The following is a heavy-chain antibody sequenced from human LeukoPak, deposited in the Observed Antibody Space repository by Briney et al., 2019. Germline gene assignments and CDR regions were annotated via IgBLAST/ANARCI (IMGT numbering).Heavy chain of an antibody. V-gene: IGHV4-34*01. D-gene: IGHD3-10*01. CDR3: ARGLVTMVRGGAQFYTH. CDR2: INHSGST. Sequence: PSETLSLTCAVYGGSFSGYYWSWLRQPPGKGLEWIGEINHSGSTNYNPSLKSRVTISVDTSKNQFSLKLSSVTAADTAVYYCARGLVTMVRGGAQFYTHWGQGTLVTVSS. J-gene: IGHJ4*02. CDR1: GGSFSGYY.